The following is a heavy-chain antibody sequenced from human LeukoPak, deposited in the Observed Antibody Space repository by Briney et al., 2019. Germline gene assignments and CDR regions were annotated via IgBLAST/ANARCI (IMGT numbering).Heavy chain of an antibody. Sequence: GGSLRLSCAASGFSFISHGMHWVRQAPGKGLEWVGVISDDGRRKDYADSVKGRFTISRDNSKDTLYLQMNSLRAEDTAVYYCAKRPSDYGDYVSYFDYLGQGTLVTVSS. CDR2: ISDDGRRK. J-gene: IGHJ4*02. D-gene: IGHD4-17*01. CDR1: GFSFISHG. V-gene: IGHV3-30*18. CDR3: AKRPSDYGDYVSYFDY.